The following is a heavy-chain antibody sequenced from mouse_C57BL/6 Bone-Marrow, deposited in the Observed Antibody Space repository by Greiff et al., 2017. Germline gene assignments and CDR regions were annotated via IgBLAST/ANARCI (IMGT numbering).Heavy chain of an antibody. CDR2: ISYSGST. V-gene: IGHV3-8*01. Sequence: EVQGVESGPGLAKPSQTLSLTCSVTGYSITSDYWNWIRKFPGNKLEYMGYISYSGSTYSNPSLKSRISITRDTSKNQYYLQLNAVTTEDTATYYCAREAYYSTPYFDYWGQGTTLTVSS. CDR3: AREAYYSTPYFDY. D-gene: IGHD2-5*01. CDR1: GYSITSDY. J-gene: IGHJ2*01.